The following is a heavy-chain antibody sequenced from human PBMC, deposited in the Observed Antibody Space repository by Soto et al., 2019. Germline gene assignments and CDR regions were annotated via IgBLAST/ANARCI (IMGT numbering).Heavy chain of an antibody. CDR3: ARKXYDFWSGYYVGFDWFDP. V-gene: IGHV4-34*01. J-gene: IGHJ5*02. D-gene: IGHD3-3*01. CDR2: INHSGST. CDR1: GGSFSCYY. Sequence: SETLSLTCAVYGGSFSCYYWSWIRQPPGKGLEWIGEINHSGSTNYNPSLKSRVTISVDTSKNQFSLKLSSVTAADTAVYYCARKXYDFWSGYYVGFDWFDPWGQGTLVTVSS.